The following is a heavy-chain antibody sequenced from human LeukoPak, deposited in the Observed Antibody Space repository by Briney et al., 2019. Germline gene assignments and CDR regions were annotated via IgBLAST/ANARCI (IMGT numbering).Heavy chain of an antibody. D-gene: IGHD3-9*01. V-gene: IGHV3-7*01. Sequence: GGSLRLSCAASGFTFSNYWMSWVRQAPGKGLEWAANIKQDGSEKFYMDSVKGRFTISRDNAKNSLYLQMNNLRAEDTAVYYCASLPVKDILTGYYNVVDYWGQGTLVTVSS. CDR1: GFTFSNYW. J-gene: IGHJ4*02. CDR2: IKQDGSEK. CDR3: ASLPVKDILTGYYNVVDY.